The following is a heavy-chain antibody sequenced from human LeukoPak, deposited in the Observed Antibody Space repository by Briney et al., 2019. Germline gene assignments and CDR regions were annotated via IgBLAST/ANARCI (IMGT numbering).Heavy chain of an antibody. Sequence: SETLSLTCTVSGGSISGTYYWGWIRQPPGKGLEWIASIYHSGSTYYNPSLRSRVTISVDTSKNQFSLKLSSVTAADTAVYYCARVRLSPFWSGYPPNSYYCYYGMDVWGQGTTVTVSS. J-gene: IGHJ6*02. V-gene: IGHV4-39*07. CDR1: GGSISGTYY. CDR3: ARVRLSPFWSGYPPNSYYCYYGMDV. CDR2: IYHSGST. D-gene: IGHD3-3*01.